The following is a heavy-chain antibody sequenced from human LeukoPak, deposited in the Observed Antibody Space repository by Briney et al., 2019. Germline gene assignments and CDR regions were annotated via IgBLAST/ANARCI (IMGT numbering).Heavy chain of an antibody. V-gene: IGHV3-66*01. CDR2: IYSGGST. Sequence: GGSLRLSCAASGFTVSSNYMSWVRQAPGKGLEWVSVIYSGGSTYYADSVKGRFTISRDNAKNSLYLQMNSLRAEDTAVYYCARTYYYDSSGYPHGAFDIWGQGTMVTVSS. CDR1: GFTVSSNY. J-gene: IGHJ3*02. CDR3: ARTYYYDSSGYPHGAFDI. D-gene: IGHD3-22*01.